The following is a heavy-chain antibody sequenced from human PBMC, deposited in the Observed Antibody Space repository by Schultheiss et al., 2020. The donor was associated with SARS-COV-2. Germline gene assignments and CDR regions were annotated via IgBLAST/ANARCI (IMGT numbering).Heavy chain of an antibody. CDR2: MWYDGTNK. CDR1: GFTFSSYG. V-gene: IGHV3-33*01. J-gene: IGHJ4*02. D-gene: IGHD4-17*01. CDR3: ARVPVTTEGEYYFDY. Sequence: GGSLRLSCAASGFTFSSYGMHWVRQAPGKGLEWVALMWYDGTNKYYGDSVKGRFTISRDNSKYTLDLQMNSLRAEDTAVYYCARVPVTTEGEYYFDYWGQGTLVTVSS.